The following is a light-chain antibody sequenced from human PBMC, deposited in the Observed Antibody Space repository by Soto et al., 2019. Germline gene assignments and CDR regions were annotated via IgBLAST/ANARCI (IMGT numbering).Light chain of an antibody. J-gene: IGKJ1*01. V-gene: IGKV1-5*03. CDR3: HHYNTYPWT. CDR1: QSISSW. CDR2: KAS. Sequence: DMGMSEYPGIRRVTEEDRVTITCLASQSISSWLAWYQQKPGKAPNLLIHKASHLESGVPSRFSGSGSGTEFTLTICSLQPGYFATYYCHHYNTYPWTFGQGTRVDI.